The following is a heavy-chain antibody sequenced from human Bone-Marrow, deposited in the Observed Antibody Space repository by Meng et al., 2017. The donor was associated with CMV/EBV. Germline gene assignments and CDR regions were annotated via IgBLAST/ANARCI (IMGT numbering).Heavy chain of an antibody. J-gene: IGHJ4*02. CDR2: IYPGDSDT. CDR1: GYSFTTYW. Sequence: KVSCKGSGYSFTTYWIGWVRQMPGKGLEWMGIIYPGDSDTRYSPSFQGQVTISADKSISTAYLQWNSLKASDTAMYYCARLRFLEWNSFDYWGEGTPVTVSS. V-gene: IGHV5-51*01. CDR3: ARLRFLEWNSFDY. D-gene: IGHD3-3*01.